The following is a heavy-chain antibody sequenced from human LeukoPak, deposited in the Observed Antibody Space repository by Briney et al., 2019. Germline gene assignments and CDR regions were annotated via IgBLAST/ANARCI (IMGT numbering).Heavy chain of an antibody. CDR3: ARQFPYYDILTGYYHALDAFDI. D-gene: IGHD3-9*01. J-gene: IGHJ3*02. Sequence: SETLSLTCTVSGGSISSSSYYWGWIRQPPGTGLEWIGSIYYSGSTYYNPSLKSRVTISVDTSKNQFSLKLSSVTAADTAVYYCARQFPYYDILTGYYHALDAFDIWGQGIMVTVSS. CDR2: IYYSGST. CDR1: GGSISSSSYY. V-gene: IGHV4-39*01.